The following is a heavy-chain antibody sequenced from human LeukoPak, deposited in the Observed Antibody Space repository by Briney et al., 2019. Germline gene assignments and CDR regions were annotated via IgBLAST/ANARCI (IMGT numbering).Heavy chain of an antibody. CDR2: INHSGST. CDR1: GGSFSGYH. J-gene: IGHJ6*02. CDR3: AHGGVVPAAMYYYYYGMDV. D-gene: IGHD2-2*01. Sequence: NASETLSLTCAVYGGSFSGYHWSWIRQPPGKGLEWFGEINHSGSTNYNPSLKSRVTISVDTSKNQFSLKLSSVTAADTAVYYCAHGGVVPAAMYYYYYGMDVWGQGTTVTVSS. V-gene: IGHV4-34*01.